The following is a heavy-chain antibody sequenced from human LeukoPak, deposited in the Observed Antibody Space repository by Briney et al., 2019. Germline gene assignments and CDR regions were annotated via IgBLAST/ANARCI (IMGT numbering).Heavy chain of an antibody. V-gene: IGHV4-30-2*03. CDR2: ISHSESA. CDR1: GGSISSGANY. J-gene: IGHJ4*02. D-gene: IGHD3-3*01. Sequence: PSETPSLTCTVSGGSISSGANYWSWIRQPPGRGLEWIGYISHSESAYYSPSLESRVTISVDTSKNQFSLKLSSVTAADTAVYYCARHLPYYDSPEGDYWGQGTLVTVSS. CDR3: ARHLPYYDSPEGDY.